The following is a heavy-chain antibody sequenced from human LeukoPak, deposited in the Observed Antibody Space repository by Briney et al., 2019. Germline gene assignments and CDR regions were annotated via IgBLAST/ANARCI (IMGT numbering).Heavy chain of an antibody. CDR2: MKPNSGNT. V-gene: IGHV1-8*01. J-gene: IGHJ3*02. CDR1: GYTFTRYD. CDR3: ASLTYYYDSSGYYYDGAFDI. D-gene: IGHD3-22*01. Sequence: GASVKVSCKASGYTFTRYDINWVRQATGHGREWMGGMKPNSGNTGYAQKFQGRVTMTRNPSISTAYMEPTSLRSEDTAVYYCASLTYYYDSSGYYYDGAFDIWGQGTMVTVSS.